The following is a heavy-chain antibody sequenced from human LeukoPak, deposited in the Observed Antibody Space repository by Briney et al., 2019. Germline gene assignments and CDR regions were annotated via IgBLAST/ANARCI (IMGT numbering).Heavy chain of an antibody. V-gene: IGHV3-9*01. CDR3: AKDNGVIAAAGNWFDP. CDR2: ISWNSGSI. CDR1: GFTFDDYA. Sequence: GRSLRLSCAASGFTFDDYAMHWVRQAPGKGLEWVSGISWNSGSIGYADSVKGRFIISRDNAKNSLYLQMNSLRAEDTALYYCAKDNGVIAAAGNWFDPWGQGTLVTVSS. J-gene: IGHJ5*02. D-gene: IGHD6-13*01.